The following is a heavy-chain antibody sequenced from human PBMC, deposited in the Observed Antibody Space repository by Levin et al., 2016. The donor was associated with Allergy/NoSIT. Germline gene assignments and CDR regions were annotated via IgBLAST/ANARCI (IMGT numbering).Heavy chain of an antibody. J-gene: IGHJ3*02. CDR3: AKDRTSEYYYGSGSYSGAFDI. D-gene: IGHD3-10*01. V-gene: IGHV3-30*18. CDR2: ISYDGSNK. Sequence: GESLKISCAASGFTFSSYGMHWVRQAPGKGLEWVAVISYDGSNKYYADSVKGRFTISRDNSKNTLYLQMNSLRAEDTAVYYCAKDRTSEYYYGSGSYSGAFDIWGQGTMVTVSS. CDR1: GFTFSSYG.